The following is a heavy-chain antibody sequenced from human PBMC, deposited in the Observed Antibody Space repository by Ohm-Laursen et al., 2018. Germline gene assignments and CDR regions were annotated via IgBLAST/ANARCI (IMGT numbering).Heavy chain of an antibody. D-gene: IGHD1-26*01. V-gene: IGHV4-61*01. J-gene: IGHJ4*02. CDR1: GVSVSSGRYY. Sequence: SETLSLTCTVSGVSVSSGRYYWSWLRQPPGKGLEWIGYVYYSGSTNYNPSLKSRVTISVDTSKNQFSLKVSSVTAADTAVYYCATMGSSIYWGQGTLVTVSS. CDR3: ATMGSSIY. CDR2: VYYSGST.